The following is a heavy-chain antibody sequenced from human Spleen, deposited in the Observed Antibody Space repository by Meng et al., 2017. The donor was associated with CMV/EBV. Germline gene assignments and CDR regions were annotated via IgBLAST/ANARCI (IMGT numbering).Heavy chain of an antibody. Sequence: CTASGYHFTSSYLHWVRQAPGPGLEWMGIINPSGGSTSYAQKFQGRVTMTRDTSTSTVYMALSSLRSEDTAVYYCARDQGIAAAGTVDWGQGTLVTVSS. J-gene: IGHJ4*02. D-gene: IGHD6-13*01. CDR3: ARDQGIAAAGTVD. CDR1: GYHFTSSY. V-gene: IGHV1-46*01. CDR2: INPSGGST.